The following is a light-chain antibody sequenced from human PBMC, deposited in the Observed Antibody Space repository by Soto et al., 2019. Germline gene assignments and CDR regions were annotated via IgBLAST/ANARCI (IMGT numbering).Light chain of an antibody. CDR1: QNLGTMY. V-gene: IGKV3-20*01. CDR3: QQYGGSPRT. CDR2: SAS. Sequence: EIVLTQSPGTLSLSPGERGTLSCRASQNLGTMYLAWFQQKSGQAPRLLIYSASRMATGIPARFSGSGSGTDFTLTINRVEPEDFAVYFCQQYGGSPRTFGQGTKVEIK. J-gene: IGKJ1*01.